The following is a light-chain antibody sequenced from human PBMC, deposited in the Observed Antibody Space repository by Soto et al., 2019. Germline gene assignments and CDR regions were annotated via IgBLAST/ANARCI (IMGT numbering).Light chain of an antibody. Sequence: EIVLTQSPGTLSLSPGERATLSCRASQSLTSSYLAWYQQKPGQAPRLLIYGSSSRATGIPDRFSGSGSGTDFTLTIRSLETEDLEVYYCQHYESSPPSYTFGQGTKLEIK. CDR2: GSS. J-gene: IGKJ2*01. CDR1: QSLTSSY. CDR3: QHYESSPPSYT. V-gene: IGKV3-20*01.